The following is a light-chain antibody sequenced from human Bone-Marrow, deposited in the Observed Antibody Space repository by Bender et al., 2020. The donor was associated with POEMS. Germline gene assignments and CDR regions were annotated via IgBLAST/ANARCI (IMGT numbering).Light chain of an antibody. CDR3: SSFAGNSIYV. Sequence: QSALTQPASLSASPGQSITISCAGTSSDLGAYNLVSWYQQHPGQAPKLLIYEDNKRPSDISNRFSASKSGNRASLTISGLQAEDEADYFCSSFAGNSIYVFGGGTKVTVL. V-gene: IGLV2-23*01. CDR1: SSDLGAYNL. J-gene: IGLJ3*02. CDR2: EDN.